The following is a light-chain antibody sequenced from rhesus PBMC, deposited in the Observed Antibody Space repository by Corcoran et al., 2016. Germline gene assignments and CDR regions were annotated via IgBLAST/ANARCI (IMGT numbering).Light chain of an antibody. J-gene: IGLJ1*01. CDR1: SSDIGGYNY. Sequence: QAALTQPRSVSGSPGQSVTISCTGTSSDIGGYNYVSWYRQHPGTAPKLMIYEVSKRPSGVSVRFSGSKSDNTASLTISGLQAEDEADYYCSSYAASNTFIFGAGTRLTVL. CDR3: SSYAASNTFI. CDR2: EVS. V-gene: IGLV2-32*02.